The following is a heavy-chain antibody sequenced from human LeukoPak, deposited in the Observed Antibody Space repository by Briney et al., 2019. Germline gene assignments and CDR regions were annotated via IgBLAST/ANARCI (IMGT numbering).Heavy chain of an antibody. Sequence: HGESLKISCQGSTDTFSTSWIGWVRQMSGRGLEWMGIIFPLDADTRYSPSFQGHVTISVDKSINTAYLQWSSLKASDSAVYYCARQKGSGSEMDWGQGTLVTVSS. J-gene: IGHJ4*02. CDR1: TDTFSTSW. D-gene: IGHD3-10*01. CDR2: IFPLDADT. CDR3: ARQKGSGSEMD. V-gene: IGHV5-51*01.